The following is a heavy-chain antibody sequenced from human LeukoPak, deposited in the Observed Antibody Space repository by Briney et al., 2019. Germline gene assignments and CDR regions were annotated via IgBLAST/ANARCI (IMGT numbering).Heavy chain of an antibody. D-gene: IGHD2-8*01. CDR2: ISSSGSHI. V-gene: IGHV3-21*01. CDR1: GFTFSSYS. J-gene: IGHJ4*02. Sequence: GGSLRLSCAASGFTFSSYSMNWVRQAPGKGLEWVSSISSSGSHIYYADSVKGRITISRDNAKNSVYLQMNSLRAEDTAVYYCARGTLTRILYFLTAGAFDYWGQGTLVTVSS. CDR3: ARGTLTRILYFLTAGAFDY.